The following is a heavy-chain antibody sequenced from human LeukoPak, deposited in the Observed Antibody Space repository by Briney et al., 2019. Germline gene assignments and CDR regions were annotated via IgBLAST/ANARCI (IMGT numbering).Heavy chain of an antibody. CDR1: GGSFSGYY. V-gene: IGHV4-34*01. CDR2: INHSGST. CDR3: ARGPAPYYYDSSRGYYFDY. D-gene: IGHD3-22*01. Sequence: SEILSLTCAVYGGSFSGYYWSWIRQPPGKGLEWIGEINHSGSTNYNPSLKSRVTISVDTSKNQFSLKLSSVTAADTAVYYCARGPAPYYYDSSRGYYFDYWGQGTLVTVSS. J-gene: IGHJ4*02.